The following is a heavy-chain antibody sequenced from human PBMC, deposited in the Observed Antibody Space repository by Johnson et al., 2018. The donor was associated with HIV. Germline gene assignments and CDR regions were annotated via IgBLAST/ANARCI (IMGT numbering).Heavy chain of an antibody. V-gene: IGHV3-30*18. D-gene: IGHD6-6*01. CDR3: AKERQLVRAFDI. J-gene: IGHJ3*02. CDR1: GFTFSSYG. CDR2: ISYDGSNK. Sequence: QVQLVESGGGVVQPGMSLRLSCAASGFTFSSYGMHWVRQAPGKGLEWVAVISYDGSNKYYADSVKGRFTVSRDNSKNTLYLQMNSLRPEDTAVYYCAKERQLVRAFDIWGQGTMVTVSS.